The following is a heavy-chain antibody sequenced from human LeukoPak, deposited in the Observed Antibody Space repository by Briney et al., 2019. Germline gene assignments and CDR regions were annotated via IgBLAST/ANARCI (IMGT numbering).Heavy chain of an antibody. V-gene: IGHV3-30*04. CDR3: ARGESGIVVVPAAPLDY. D-gene: IGHD2-2*01. Sequence: PGRSLRLSCAASGFTFSSYAMHWVRQAPGKGLEWVAVISYDGSNKYYADSVKGRFTISRDNSKNTLYLQMNSLRAEDTAVYYCARGESGIVVVPAAPLDYWGQGTLVTVSS. CDR2: ISYDGSNK. CDR1: GFTFSSYA. J-gene: IGHJ4*02.